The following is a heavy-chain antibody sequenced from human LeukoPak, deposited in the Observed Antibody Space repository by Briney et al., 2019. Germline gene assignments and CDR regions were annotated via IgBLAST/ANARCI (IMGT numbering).Heavy chain of an antibody. V-gene: IGHV1-18*01. D-gene: IGHD2-2*01. CDR3: ARLAVPVVPAAINWFDP. Sequence: GASVKVSCKASVYTFTSYGISWVRQTPGQGLEWMGWISAYNGNTNYAQKLQGRVTMTTDTSTSTAYMELRSLRSDDTAVYYCARLAVPVVPAAINWFDPWGQGTLVTVSS. CDR2: ISAYNGNT. CDR1: VYTFTSYG. J-gene: IGHJ5*02.